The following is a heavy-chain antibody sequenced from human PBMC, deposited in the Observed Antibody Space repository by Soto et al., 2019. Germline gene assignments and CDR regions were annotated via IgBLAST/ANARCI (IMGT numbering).Heavy chain of an antibody. J-gene: IGHJ4*02. V-gene: IGHV3-30*18. D-gene: IGHD1-20*01. Sequence: HPGGSLRLSCAASGFTFSSYGMHWVRQAPGKGLEWVAVISYDGSNKYYADSVKGRFTISRDNSKNTLYLQMNSLRAEDTAVYYCAKDESITGSLDYWGQGTLVTVSS. CDR2: ISYDGSNK. CDR1: GFTFSSYG. CDR3: AKDESITGSLDY.